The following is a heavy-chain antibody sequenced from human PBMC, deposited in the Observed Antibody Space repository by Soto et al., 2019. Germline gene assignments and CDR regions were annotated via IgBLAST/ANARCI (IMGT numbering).Heavy chain of an antibody. D-gene: IGHD5-18*01. Sequence: PGESLKISCTASGFTFSRNGMHWVRQAPGKGLEWVSVISSSSSYIYYADSVKGRFTISRDNAKNSLYLQMNSLRAEDTAVYYCARDIKLDTAMAPIYYYGMEVWGQGTTVTVSS. CDR2: ISSSSSYI. CDR1: GFTFSRNG. CDR3: ARDIKLDTAMAPIYYYGMEV. J-gene: IGHJ6*02. V-gene: IGHV3-21*01.